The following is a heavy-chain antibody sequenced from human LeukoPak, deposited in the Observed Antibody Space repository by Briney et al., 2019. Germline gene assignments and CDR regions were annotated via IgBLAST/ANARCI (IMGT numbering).Heavy chain of an antibody. CDR3: ARDLIAVAGTDY. J-gene: IGHJ4*02. Sequence: GGSLRLSCAASGFTVSSNYMSWVRQAPGKGLEWVSVIYTGGSTNYADSVKGRFTISRDNAKNSLYLQMNSLRAEDTAVYYCARDLIAVAGTDYWGQGTLVTVSS. V-gene: IGHV3-53*01. CDR1: GFTVSSNY. D-gene: IGHD6-19*01. CDR2: IYTGGST.